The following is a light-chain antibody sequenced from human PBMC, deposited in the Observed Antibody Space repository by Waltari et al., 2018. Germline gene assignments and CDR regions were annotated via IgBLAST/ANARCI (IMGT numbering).Light chain of an antibody. V-gene: IGKV2D-29*01. Sequence: DVVMTQTPLSLSVTPARPVYLSCKSTQSLLHTDGRTYLYWFLQKPGQPPQRLIYEVSKRFSGVPDRFSGSGSGTDFTLRISRVEAEDVGVYYCMQSLQLSMWTFGQGTKVEIK. CDR3: MQSLQLSMWT. J-gene: IGKJ1*01. CDR1: QSLLHTDGRTY. CDR2: EVS.